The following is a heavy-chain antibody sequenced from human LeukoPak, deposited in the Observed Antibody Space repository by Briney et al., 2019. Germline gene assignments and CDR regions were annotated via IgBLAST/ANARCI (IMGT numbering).Heavy chain of an antibody. Sequence: GGSQRLSCAASGFPSNSHWMHWVRQAPGKGLVWVSRISSDGSSRSCADSVKGRFTISRDNAKNTLYLEMNSLRDEDTAIYYCVYSGNYRFDYWGQGTLVTVSS. V-gene: IGHV3-74*01. CDR1: GFPSNSHW. J-gene: IGHJ4*02. CDR3: VYSGNYRFDY. D-gene: IGHD1-26*01. CDR2: ISSDGSSR.